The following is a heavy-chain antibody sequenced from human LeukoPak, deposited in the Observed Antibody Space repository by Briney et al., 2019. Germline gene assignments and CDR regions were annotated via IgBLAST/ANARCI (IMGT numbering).Heavy chain of an antibody. CDR2: IYYSGST. Sequence: SETLSLTCTVSGDSISSYYWSWIRQPPGKGLEWIGYIYYSGSTNYNPSLKSRVTISVDTSKNQFSLKLSSVTAADTAVYYCARETSQKGAHYMDVWGKGTTVTISS. CDR1: GDSISSYY. D-gene: IGHD3-16*01. CDR3: ARETSQKGAHYMDV. J-gene: IGHJ6*03. V-gene: IGHV4-59*01.